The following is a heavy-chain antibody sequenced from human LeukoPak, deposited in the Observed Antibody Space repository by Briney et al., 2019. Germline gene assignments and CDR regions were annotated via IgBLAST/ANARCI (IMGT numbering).Heavy chain of an antibody. Sequence: SETLSLTCSVSGGSMSGYYWSWVRQPAGKGLEWIGRIYTSGSINHNPSLKSRVTMSVHTSKNQFSLKLTSVTAADTAVYYCARLSGSGSYFETNYYYYYYMDVWGKGTTVTISS. CDR1: GGSMSGYY. V-gene: IGHV4-4*07. CDR3: ARLSGSGSYFETNYYYYYYMDV. D-gene: IGHD3-10*01. J-gene: IGHJ6*03. CDR2: IYTSGSI.